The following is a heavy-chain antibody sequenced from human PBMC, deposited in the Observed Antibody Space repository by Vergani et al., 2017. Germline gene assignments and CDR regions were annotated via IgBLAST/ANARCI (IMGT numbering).Heavy chain of an antibody. Sequence: EVQLVESGGGLVQPGGSLKLSCAASGFTFSGSAMHWVRQASGKGLEWVGRIRSKANSYATAYAASVKGRFTISRDDSKNTAYLQMNSLKTEGTAVYYCTRHQAGTVGELRAVNSYYGMDVWGEGTTVTVSS. V-gene: IGHV3-73*01. D-gene: IGHD3-10*01. CDR3: TRHQAGTVGELRAVNSYYGMDV. J-gene: IGHJ6*04. CDR1: GFTFSGSA. CDR2: IRSKANSYAT.